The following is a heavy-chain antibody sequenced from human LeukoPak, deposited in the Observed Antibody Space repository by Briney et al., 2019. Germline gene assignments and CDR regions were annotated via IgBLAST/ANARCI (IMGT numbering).Heavy chain of an antibody. CDR1: GFTFSSYA. Sequence: GRSLLLSCAASGFTFSSYAMHWVRPAPGKGLEWVAVISYDGSNKYYADSVKGRFTISRDNSKNTLYLQMNSLRAEDTAVYYCARGGPNYGSGSYLGYWGQGTLVTVSS. V-gene: IGHV3-30*01. CDR2: ISYDGSNK. D-gene: IGHD3-10*01. J-gene: IGHJ4*02. CDR3: ARGGPNYGSGSYLGY.